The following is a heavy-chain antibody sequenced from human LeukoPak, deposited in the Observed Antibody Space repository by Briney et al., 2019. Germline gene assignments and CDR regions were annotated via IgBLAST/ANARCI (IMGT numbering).Heavy chain of an antibody. Sequence: ASVKVYCKASGYTFTGYYIHWVRQAPGQGLEWMGWINPNSGGTDYAQKFQGRVTMTRDTSISTAYMELSRLRSDDTAVYYCARDLVVVPTATPYFDYWGQGTLVTVSS. CDR1: GYTFTGYY. J-gene: IGHJ4*02. V-gene: IGHV1-2*02. CDR3: ARDLVVVPTATPYFDY. D-gene: IGHD2-2*01. CDR2: INPNSGGT.